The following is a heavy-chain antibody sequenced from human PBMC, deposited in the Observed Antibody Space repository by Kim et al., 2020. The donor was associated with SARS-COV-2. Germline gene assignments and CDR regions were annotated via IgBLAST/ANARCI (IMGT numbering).Heavy chain of an antibody. CDR1: GYTFTGYF. Sequence: ASVKVSCKASGYTFTGYFIHWVRQAPGQGLEWMGWINPNSGGTNYAQKFQGRVTMTRDTSISTAYMELSRLRSDDTAVYYCARDRTLNWFDPWGQGTLVTVSS. CDR2: INPNSGGT. CDR3: ARDRTLNWFDP. J-gene: IGHJ5*02. V-gene: IGHV1-2*02.